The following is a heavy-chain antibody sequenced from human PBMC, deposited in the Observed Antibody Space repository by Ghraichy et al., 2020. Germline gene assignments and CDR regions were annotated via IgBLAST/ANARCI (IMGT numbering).Heavy chain of an antibody. CDR3: ANFDYGGTL. Sequence: GESLNISCAASGFTFSSYWMHWVRQAPGKGLVWVSRINSDGSSTSYADSVKGRFTISRDNAKNTLYLQMNSLRAEDTAVYYCANFDYGGTLGGQGTLVTVSS. V-gene: IGHV3-74*01. CDR1: GFTFSSYW. CDR2: INSDGSST. J-gene: IGHJ4*02. D-gene: IGHD4-23*01.